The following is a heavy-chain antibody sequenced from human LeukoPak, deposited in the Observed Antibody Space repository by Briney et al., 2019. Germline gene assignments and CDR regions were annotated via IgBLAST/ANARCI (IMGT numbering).Heavy chain of an antibody. D-gene: IGHD6-6*01. CDR1: GLDFSDYY. Sequence: GGSLRLSCVVSGLDFSDYYMTWIRQTPGKGLEWLSYISQGGSDISYADSVKGRFTISRDNAKNSLYQQMDSLRADDTAVYFCARTARIPDRWGQGIQVTVSS. CDR2: ISQGGSDI. J-gene: IGHJ5*02. V-gene: IGHV3-11*01. CDR3: ARTARIPDR.